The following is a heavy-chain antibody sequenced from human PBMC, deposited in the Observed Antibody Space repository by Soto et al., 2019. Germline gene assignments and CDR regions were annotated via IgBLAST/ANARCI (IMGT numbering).Heavy chain of an antibody. CDR2: ISSSSSTI. J-gene: IGHJ4*02. Sequence: PGGSLRLSCAASGFTFSSYSMNWVRQAPGKGLEWVSYISSSSSTIYYADSVKGRFTISRDNAKNSLYLQMNSLRDEDTAVYYCVRGYSYSPTEYYFDYWGQGTLVTVS. D-gene: IGHD5-18*01. V-gene: IGHV3-48*02. CDR3: VRGYSYSPTEYYFDY. CDR1: GFTFSSYS.